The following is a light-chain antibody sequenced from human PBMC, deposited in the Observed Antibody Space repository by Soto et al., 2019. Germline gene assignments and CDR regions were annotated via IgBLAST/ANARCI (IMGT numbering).Light chain of an antibody. CDR2: HTS. CDR3: QQRGTSPPT. Sequence: EIVLTQSPATLSLSPGERATLSCRASQSVSSFLAWYQQKPGQAPRLLMYHTSNRATGIPARFSGSGSGTDFSLTISSLEPEDFALYYCQQRGTSPPTFGQGTNVEIK. V-gene: IGKV3-11*01. J-gene: IGKJ1*01. CDR1: QSVSSF.